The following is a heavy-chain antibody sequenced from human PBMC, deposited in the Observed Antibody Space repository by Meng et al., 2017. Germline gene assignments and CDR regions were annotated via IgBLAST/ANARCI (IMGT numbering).Heavy chain of an antibody. CDR3: ARGLSTTYWYFDL. V-gene: IGHV3-33*01. CDR1: GFSFSSYG. Sequence: QVQLVWSGGGWVQPGRSLRLSCAGSGFSFSSYGMHWVRQAPGKGLEWVAVIWYDGSNKYYADSVKGRFTISRDNSKNTLYLQMNSLRAEDTAVYYCARGLSTTYWYFDLWGRGTLVTVSS. CDR2: IWYDGSNK. D-gene: IGHD2/OR15-2a*01. J-gene: IGHJ2*01.